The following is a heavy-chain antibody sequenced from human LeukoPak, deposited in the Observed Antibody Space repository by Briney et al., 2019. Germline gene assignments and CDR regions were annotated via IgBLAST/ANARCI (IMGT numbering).Heavy chain of an antibody. J-gene: IGHJ4*02. D-gene: IGHD2/OR15-2a*01. Sequence: PGGSLRLSCGASGITFSGYSMNWVRKAPGKGLEWVSYISSSGSTKYYADSVKGRFTISRDNARNSLYLQMNSLRAEDTAVYFCARGGLSIMGYWGQGTLVTVSS. CDR2: ISSSGSTK. V-gene: IGHV3-48*01. CDR1: GITFSGYS. CDR3: ARGGLSIMGY.